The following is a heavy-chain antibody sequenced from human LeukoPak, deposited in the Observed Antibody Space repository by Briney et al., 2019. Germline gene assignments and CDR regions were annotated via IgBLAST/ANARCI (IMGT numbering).Heavy chain of an antibody. D-gene: IGHD2-21*02. CDR2: ISGSGGST. J-gene: IGHJ4*02. CDR1: GFTFSSYA. V-gene: IGHV3-23*01. CDR3: AKCCGGDCFRYFDC. Sequence: PGGSLRLSCAASGFTFSSYAMSWVRQAPGKGLEWVSAISGSGGSTYYADSVKGRFTISRDNSKNTLYLQMNSLRAEDTATYYCAKCCGGDCFRYFDCWGQGALVTVSS.